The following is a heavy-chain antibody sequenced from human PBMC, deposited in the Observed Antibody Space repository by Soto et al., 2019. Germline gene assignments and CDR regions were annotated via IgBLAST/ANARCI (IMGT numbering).Heavy chain of an antibody. J-gene: IGHJ4*02. Sequence: EVQLVESGGGLVQPGRSLRLSCAASGFTFDDYAMHWVRQAPGKGLEWLSGISWNSGNIGYADSVKGRFTISRDNAKNFLYLRMNSLSPEDTALYYCIKGRGGSYGRYYFDYWGQGTLVTVSS. CDR3: IKGRGGSYGRYYFDY. CDR1: GFTFDDYA. V-gene: IGHV3-9*01. D-gene: IGHD1-26*01. CDR2: ISWNSGNI.